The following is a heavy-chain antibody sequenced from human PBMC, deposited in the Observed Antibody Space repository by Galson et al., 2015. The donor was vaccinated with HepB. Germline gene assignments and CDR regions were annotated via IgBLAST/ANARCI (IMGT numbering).Heavy chain of an antibody. V-gene: IGHV3-30*03. CDR1: GFTFSSYG. CDR2: ISYDGSNK. J-gene: IGHJ3*02. CDR3: ARNIVVVPAAKNAFDI. Sequence: LRLSCAASGFTFSSYGMHWVRQAPGKGLEWVAVISYDGSNKYYADSVKGRFTISRDNSKNTLYLQMNSLRSDDTAVYYCARNIVVVPAAKNAFDIWGQGTMVTVSS. D-gene: IGHD2-2*01.